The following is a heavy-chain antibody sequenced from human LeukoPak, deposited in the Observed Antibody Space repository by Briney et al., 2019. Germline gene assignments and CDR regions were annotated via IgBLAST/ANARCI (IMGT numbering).Heavy chain of an antibody. D-gene: IGHD1-1*01. Sequence: SETLSLTCAVYVESYRGHYWGWIRHPPAKGLEYIREINHSGSTNYNPSLKSRVTISQDTSKNQFPLKPSPVTAADSAVYYCVTYWNASYALYWGQGTLVTVYS. CDR2: INHSGST. CDR1: VESYRGHY. J-gene: IGHJ4*02. V-gene: IGHV4-34*01. CDR3: VTYWNASYALY.